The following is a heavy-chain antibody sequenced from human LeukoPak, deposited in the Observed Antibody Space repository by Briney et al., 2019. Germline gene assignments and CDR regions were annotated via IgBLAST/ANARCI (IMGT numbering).Heavy chain of an antibody. CDR3: ARVVGATYYGMDV. CDR2: TYYSGST. V-gene: IGHV4-59*01. Sequence: SETLSLTCTVSGGSISSYYWSWIRQPPGKGLEWIGYTYYSGSTNYNPSLKSRVTISVDTSKNQFSLKLSSVTAADTAVYYCARVVGATYYGMDVWGQGTTVTVSS. D-gene: IGHD1-26*01. J-gene: IGHJ6*02. CDR1: GGSISSYY.